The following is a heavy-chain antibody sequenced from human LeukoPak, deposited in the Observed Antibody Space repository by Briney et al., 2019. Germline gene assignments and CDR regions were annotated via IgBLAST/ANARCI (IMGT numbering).Heavy chain of an antibody. V-gene: IGHV3-30-3*01. CDR1: GFTFSSYA. Sequence: PGGSPRLSCAASGFTFSSYAMHWVRQAPGKGLEWVAVISYDGSNKYYADSVKGRFTISRDNSKNTLYLQMNSLRTEDTAVYYCAKGPLRGTAAAIDYWGQGTLVTVSS. CDR2: ISYDGSNK. D-gene: IGHD2-2*01. J-gene: IGHJ4*02. CDR3: AKGPLRGTAAAIDY.